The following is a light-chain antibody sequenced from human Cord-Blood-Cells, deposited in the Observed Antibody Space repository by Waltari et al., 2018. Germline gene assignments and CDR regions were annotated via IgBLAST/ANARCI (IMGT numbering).Light chain of an antibody. Sequence: NFMLTQPHSVSESPGKTVTMSGTPSSGSIASYAVQCYQQRPGSAPTTVIYENNQRPSGVPDRFSDSIDSSSNSASLTISGLKTADEADYYCQAYDSSEHYVFGGGTNLSVL. J-gene: IGLJ3*02. CDR1: SGSIASYA. V-gene: IGLV6-57*03. CDR2: ENN. CDR3: QAYDSSEHYV.